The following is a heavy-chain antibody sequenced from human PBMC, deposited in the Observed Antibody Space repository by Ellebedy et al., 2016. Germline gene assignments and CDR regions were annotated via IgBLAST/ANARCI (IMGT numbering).Heavy chain of an antibody. V-gene: IGHV4-30-4*01. D-gene: IGHD1-7*01. CDR1: GGSISSGDYY. CDR3: AREELGCDAFDI. Sequence: SETLSLXXTVSGGSISSGDYYWSWIRQPPGKGLEWIGYIYYSGSTYYNPSLKSRVTISVDTSKNQFSLKLSSVTAADTAVYYCAREELGCDAFDIWGQGTMVTVSS. CDR2: IYYSGST. J-gene: IGHJ3*02.